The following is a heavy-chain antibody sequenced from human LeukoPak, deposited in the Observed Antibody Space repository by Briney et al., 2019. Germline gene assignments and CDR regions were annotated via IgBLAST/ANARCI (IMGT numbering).Heavy chain of an antibody. D-gene: IGHD6-13*01. CDR3: ARSIAAPGTWYFDY. Sequence: GGSLRLSCAASGFTVSSNYMSWVRQAPGEGLEWVAVISYDGSSKFYADSVKGRFTISRDNSKNTLYLQMNSLRAEDTAVYYCARSIAAPGTWYFDYWGQGTLVTVSS. V-gene: IGHV3-30-3*01. CDR1: GFTVSSNY. CDR2: ISYDGSSK. J-gene: IGHJ4*02.